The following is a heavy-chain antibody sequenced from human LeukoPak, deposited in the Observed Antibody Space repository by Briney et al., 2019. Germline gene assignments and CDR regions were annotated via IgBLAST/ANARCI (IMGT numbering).Heavy chain of an antibody. CDR3: ARGAAGQRGFDY. CDR1: GFTFDDDG. V-gene: IGHV3-20*04. J-gene: IGHJ4*02. Sequence: GGSLRLSCAASGFTFDDDGMSWVRQAPGKGLEWVSGINWNGGSIRYGDSVKGRFTISRDNAKNSLYLQMHSLRDEDTALYYCARGAAGQRGFDYWGQGTLVTVSS. D-gene: IGHD4/OR15-4a*01. CDR2: INWNGGSI.